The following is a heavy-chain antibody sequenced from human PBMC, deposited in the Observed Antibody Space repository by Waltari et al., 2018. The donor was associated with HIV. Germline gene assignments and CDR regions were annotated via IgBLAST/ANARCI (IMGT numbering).Heavy chain of an antibody. V-gene: IGHV1-8*01. CDR3: ARGQFTFDS. CDR2: MNPHSGDT. J-gene: IGHJ4*02. CDR1: GYTFTTYD. D-gene: IGHD3-10*01. Sequence: QLQLVQSGPGVKNPGASVKVSCKAFGYTFTTYDINWVRQAPGQGLEWMGWMNPHSGDTGSAQQFQGRLTMTRDTSMSTAFMELNNLRPEDTAIYYCARGQFTFDSWGQGALVTVSS.